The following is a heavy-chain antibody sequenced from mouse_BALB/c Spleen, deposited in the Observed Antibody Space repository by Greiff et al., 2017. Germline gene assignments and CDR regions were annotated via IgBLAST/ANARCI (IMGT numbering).Heavy chain of an antibody. CDR2: INSNGGST. J-gene: IGHJ4*01. Sequence: EVQGVESGGGLVQPGGSLKLSCAASGFTFSSYGMSWVRQTPDKRLELVATINSNGGSTYYPDSVKGRFTISRDNAKNTLYLQMSSLKSEDTPMYYCARDRGGYYAMDYWGQGTSVTVSS. V-gene: IGHV5-6-3*01. D-gene: IGHD3-1*01. CDR1: GFTFSSYG. CDR3: ARDRGGYYAMDY.